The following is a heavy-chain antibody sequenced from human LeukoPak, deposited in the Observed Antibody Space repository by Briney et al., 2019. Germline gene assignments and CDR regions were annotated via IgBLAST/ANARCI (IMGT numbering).Heavy chain of an antibody. CDR1: GYTFTSNG. CDR3: ARGSVYNPIYYYYGMDV. CDR2: ISAYNGNT. J-gene: IGHJ6*02. V-gene: IGHV1-18*01. D-gene: IGHD3-16*02. Sequence: ASVKVSCKASGYTFTSNGITWVRQAPGQGLEWMGWISAYNGNTNYAQKLQGRVTMTTDTSTSTAYMELRSLRSDDTAVYYCARGSVYNPIYYYYGMDVWGQGTTVTVSS.